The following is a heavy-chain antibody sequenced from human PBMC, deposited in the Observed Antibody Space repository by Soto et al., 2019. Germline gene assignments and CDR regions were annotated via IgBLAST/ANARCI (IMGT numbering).Heavy chain of an antibody. CDR3: ARGPSATVRGLFTA. J-gene: IGHJ5*02. Sequence: SETLSLTCAVHGGAFSGYSWTWIRQPPGKGPEWIGEIDHGGSTTYNPSLKSRVTISVDTSKNQFSLKLSSVTAADTAVYYCARGPSATVRGLFTAWGQGTLVTVSS. CDR1: GGAFSGYS. D-gene: IGHD3-10*01. CDR2: IDHGGST. V-gene: IGHV4-34*01.